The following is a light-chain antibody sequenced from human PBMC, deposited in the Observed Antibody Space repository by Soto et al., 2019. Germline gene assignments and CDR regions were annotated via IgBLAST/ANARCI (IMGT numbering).Light chain of an antibody. V-gene: IGKV3-11*01. Sequence: EIVLTQSPATLSLSPGERATLSCRASQSVSNYLAWYQQKPGQAPRLLIYDASSRAPGVPARFSGSGSGTDFTLTISSLEPEDFAVYYCQQRSSWPTFGQGTKVDIK. CDR3: QQRSSWPT. J-gene: IGKJ1*01. CDR1: QSVSNY. CDR2: DAS.